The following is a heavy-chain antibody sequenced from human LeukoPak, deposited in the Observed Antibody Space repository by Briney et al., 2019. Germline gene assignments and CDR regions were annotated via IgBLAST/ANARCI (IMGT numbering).Heavy chain of an antibody. CDR3: AGVGYYYYGMDV. J-gene: IGHJ6*02. V-gene: IGHV1-8*01. CDR1: GHTFTSYD. Sequence: ASVKVSCKASGHTFTSYDINWVRQATGQGLEWMGWMNPNSGNTGYAQKFQGRVTMTRNTSISTAYMELSSLRSEDTAVYYCAGVGYYYYGMDVWGQGTTVTVSS. CDR2: MNPNSGNT. D-gene: IGHD3-10*01.